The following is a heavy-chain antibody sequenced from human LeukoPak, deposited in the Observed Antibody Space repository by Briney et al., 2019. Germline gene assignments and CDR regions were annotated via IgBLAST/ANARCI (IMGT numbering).Heavy chain of an antibody. J-gene: IGHJ5*02. V-gene: IGHV4-34*01. CDR1: GGSFSGYY. D-gene: IGHD3-16*02. CDR2: INHSGST. Sequence: PSETLSLTCAVYGGSFSGYYWSWIRQPPGKGLEWIGEINHSGSTNYNPSPKSRVTISVDTSKNQFSLKLSSVTAADTAVYYCARGGNDYVWGSYRYTPYNWFDPWGQGTLVTVSS. CDR3: ARGGNDYVWGSYRYTPYNWFDP.